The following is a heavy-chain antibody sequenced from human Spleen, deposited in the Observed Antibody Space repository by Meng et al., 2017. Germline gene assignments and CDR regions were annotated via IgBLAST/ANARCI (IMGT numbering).Heavy chain of an antibody. D-gene: IGHD3-22*01. Sequence: GESLKISCAASLTVSTNYMSWVRQAPGKGLEWVSAISGSGGSTYYADSVKGRFTISRDNSKNTLYLQMNSLRAEDTAVYYCAKAPRYYDSSGYPTAPFDYWGQGTLVTVSS. CDR1: LTVSTNY. CDR2: ISGSGGST. CDR3: AKAPRYYDSSGYPTAPFDY. V-gene: IGHV3-23*01. J-gene: IGHJ4*02.